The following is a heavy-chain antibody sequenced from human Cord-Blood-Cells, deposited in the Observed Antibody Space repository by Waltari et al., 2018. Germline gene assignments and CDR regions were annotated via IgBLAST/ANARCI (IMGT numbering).Heavy chain of an antibody. V-gene: IGHV1-2*02. D-gene: IGHD6-6*01. CDR3: ARVDSSSSPFDY. J-gene: IGHJ4*02. CDR1: GYTFTGYY. Sequence: QVQLVQSGAEVKKPGASVKVSCKASGYTFTGYYMHWVRQAPGKGLEWRGWINPNSGGTNYAQKFQGRVTMTRDTSISTAYMELSRLGSDDTAVYYCARVDSSSSPFDYWGQGTLVTVSS. CDR2: INPNSGGT.